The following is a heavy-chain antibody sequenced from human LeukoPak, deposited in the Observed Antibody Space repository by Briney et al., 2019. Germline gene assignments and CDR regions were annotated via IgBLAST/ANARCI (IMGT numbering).Heavy chain of an antibody. V-gene: IGHV3-30*18. CDR2: ISYDGGNK. J-gene: IGHJ4*02. Sequence: GRSLRLSCAASGFTFSSYGMHWVRQAPGKGLEWVAVISYDGGNKYCADSVKGRFTISRDNSKNTLYLQMNSLRAEDTAVYYCAKDPAIAAADYYFDNWGQGTLVTVSS. D-gene: IGHD6-13*01. CDR1: GFTFSSYG. CDR3: AKDPAIAAADYYFDN.